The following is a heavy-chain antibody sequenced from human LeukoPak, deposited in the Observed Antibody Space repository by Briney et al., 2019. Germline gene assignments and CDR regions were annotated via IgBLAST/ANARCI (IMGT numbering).Heavy chain of an antibody. CDR3: ANSPGGYYPSYFDY. V-gene: IGHV3-30*18. J-gene: IGHJ4*02. CDR2: ISYDGSNK. CDR1: GFTFSTYG. D-gene: IGHD3-22*01. Sequence: PGGSLRLSCAASGFTFSTYGMHWVRQAPGKGLEWVAVISYDGSNKYYPDSVKGRFTISRDNSKNTLYLQMNSLRAEDTAVYYCANSPGGYYPSYFDYWGQGTLVTVSS.